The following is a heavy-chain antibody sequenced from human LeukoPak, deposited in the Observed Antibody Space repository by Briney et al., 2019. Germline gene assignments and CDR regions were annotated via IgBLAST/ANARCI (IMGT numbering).Heavy chain of an antibody. J-gene: IGHJ4*02. V-gene: IGHV4-34*01. CDR3: ARVSRYSSSSGD. CDR2: INHSGST. CDR1: GGSFSGYY. D-gene: IGHD6-6*01. Sequence: LETLSLTCAVYGGSFSGYYWSWIRQPPGKGLEWIGEINHSGSTNYNPSLKSRVTISVDTSKNQFSLKLSSVTAADTAVYYCARVSRYSSSSGDWGQGTLVTVSS.